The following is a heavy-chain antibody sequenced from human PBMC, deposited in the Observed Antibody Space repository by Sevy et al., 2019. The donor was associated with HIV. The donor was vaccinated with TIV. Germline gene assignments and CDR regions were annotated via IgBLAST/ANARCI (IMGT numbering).Heavy chain of an antibody. CDR3: AKDRLTMVVVILTSRGFDS. V-gene: IGHV3-23*01. D-gene: IGHD3-22*01. CDR1: GFTFSDYA. Sequence: GGSLRLSCAASGFTFSDYAMSWVRQAPGKGLEWVSAISGSGDSTYYADSVKGRFTISRDHSQNTLYLQLNSLRAEDTAVYYCAKDRLTMVVVILTSRGFDSWGQGTLVTVSS. J-gene: IGHJ4*02. CDR2: ISGSGDST.